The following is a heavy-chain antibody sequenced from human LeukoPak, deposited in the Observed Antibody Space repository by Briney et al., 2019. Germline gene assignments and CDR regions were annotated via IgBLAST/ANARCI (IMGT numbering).Heavy chain of an antibody. CDR3: ARGGGGDMNGYDPFDY. D-gene: IGHD5-12*01. Sequence: GASVKVSCKASGYTFTSYDINWVRQATGHGLEWMGWMNPNSGNTGYAQKFQGRVTMTRNTSISTAYMELSSLRSEDTAVYYCARGGGGDMNGYDPFDYWGQGTLVTVSS. CDR2: MNPNSGNT. J-gene: IGHJ4*02. CDR1: GYTFTSYD. V-gene: IGHV1-8*01.